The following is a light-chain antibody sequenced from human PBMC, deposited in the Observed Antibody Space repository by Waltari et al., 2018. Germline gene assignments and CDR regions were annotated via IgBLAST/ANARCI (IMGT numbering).Light chain of an antibody. CDR3: QQSYSTPST. CDR1: QSMSSY. J-gene: IGKJ3*01. CDR2: AAS. Sequence: DIQMTQSQSSLSASVGDRVTITCRARQSMSSYLNWYQEKQGKAPKLLIYAASSLQSGVPSRFSGSGSGTDFTLTISSLQPEDFATYYCQQSYSTPSTFGPGTTVDIK. V-gene: IGKV1-39*01.